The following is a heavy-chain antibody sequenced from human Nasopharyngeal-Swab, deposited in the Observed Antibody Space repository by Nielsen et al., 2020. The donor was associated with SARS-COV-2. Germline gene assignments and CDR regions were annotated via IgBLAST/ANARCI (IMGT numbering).Heavy chain of an antibody. V-gene: IGHV4-59*01. CDR2: IYYSGST. D-gene: IGHD2-2*01. CDR1: GGSISSYY. Sequence: SETLSLTCTVSGGSISSYYWSWIRQPPGKGLEWIGYIYYSGSTNYNPSLKSRVTISVDTSKNQFSLKLSSVTAADTAAYYCARVGVVVPAAIVDYYYYMDVWGKGTTVTVSS. J-gene: IGHJ6*03. CDR3: ARVGVVVPAAIVDYYYYMDV.